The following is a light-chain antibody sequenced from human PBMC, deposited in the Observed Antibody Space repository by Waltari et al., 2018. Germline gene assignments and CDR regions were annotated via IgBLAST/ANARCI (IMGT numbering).Light chain of an antibody. J-gene: IGKJ3*01. CDR3: QQYNNWPFT. CDR1: QSVSSN. CDR2: GAS. V-gene: IGKV3-15*01. Sequence: EIVMTQSPATLSVSPGERATIPCRASQSVSSNVAWYQEKPGQAPRHLIYGASTRATGIPARFSGSGSGTEFTLTISSLQSEDFAVYYCQQYNNWPFTFGPGTKVDIK.